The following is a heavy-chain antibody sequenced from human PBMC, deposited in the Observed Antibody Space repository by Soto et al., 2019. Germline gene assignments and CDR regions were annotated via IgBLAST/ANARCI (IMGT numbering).Heavy chain of an antibody. CDR2: IYYSGST. J-gene: IGHJ4*02. V-gene: IGHV4-59*08. CDR1: GGSISSYY. Sequence: QVQLQESGPGLVKPSETLSLTCTVSGGSISSYYWSWIRQPPGKGLEWIGYIYYSGSTNYNPSLTSRVTISVDTSKNPFALKLSSVTAADTAVYYCARQIRDYFDYWGQGTLVTVSS. CDR3: ARQIRDYFDY.